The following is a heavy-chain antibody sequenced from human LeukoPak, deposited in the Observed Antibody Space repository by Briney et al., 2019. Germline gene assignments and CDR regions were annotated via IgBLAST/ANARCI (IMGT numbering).Heavy chain of an antibody. CDR3: ASHPNYYDISGYYYFDY. V-gene: IGHV1-69*05. CDR1: GGTFSSYA. Sequence: ASVKVSCKAPGGTFSSYAISWVRQAPRQGLEWMGGIIPIFGTANYAQKFQGRVTITTDESTSTAYMELSSLRSEDTAVYYCASHPNYYDISGYYYFDYWGQGTLVTVSS. J-gene: IGHJ4*02. CDR2: IIPIFGTA. D-gene: IGHD3-22*01.